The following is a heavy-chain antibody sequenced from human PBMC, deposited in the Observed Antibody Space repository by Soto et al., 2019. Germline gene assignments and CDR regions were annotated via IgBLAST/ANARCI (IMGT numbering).Heavy chain of an antibody. J-gene: IGHJ5*02. V-gene: IGHV4-39*01. CDR2: IYYSGSA. D-gene: IGHD2-2*01. CDR1: GGSIISVSYY. Sequence: SETLSLTCCVSGGSIISVSYYWGWIRQPPGKGLEWIGSIYYSGSAYYSPSLKSRVTMSVDTSKNQLSLELRSVTAADTAVYYCARLHCNSPNCVPLDPWGQGTLVTVS. CDR3: ARLHCNSPNCVPLDP.